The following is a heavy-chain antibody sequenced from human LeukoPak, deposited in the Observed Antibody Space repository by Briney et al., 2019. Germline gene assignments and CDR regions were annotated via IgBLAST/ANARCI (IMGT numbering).Heavy chain of an antibody. CDR2: TSGSSSTI. V-gene: IGHV3-48*02. CDR1: GFTFSSYP. D-gene: IGHD2-15*01. J-gene: IGHJ4*02. Sequence: PGGSLRLSCAASGFTFSSYPMNWVRQAPGKGLEWLSYTSGSSSTIYYADSVKGRFTISRENAKNSLYLQMNSLRDEDTAVYYCAKLYCSGGSCYSGRTYFDYWGQGTLVTVSS. CDR3: AKLYCSGGSCYSGRTYFDY.